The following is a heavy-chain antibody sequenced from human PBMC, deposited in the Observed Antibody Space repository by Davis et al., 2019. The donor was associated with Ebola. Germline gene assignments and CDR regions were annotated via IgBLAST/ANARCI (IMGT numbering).Heavy chain of an antibody. CDR1: GFTFSSYS. CDR3: AKQGGSSGWYKFDY. CDR2: ISGSGDST. Sequence: GGSLRLFCPASGFTFSSYSMNWVRRAPGKGLEWVTGISGSGDSTYYAESMKGRFTISRDNPKKTLYLQMNSLRAEDTAVYYCAKQGGSSGWYKFDYWGQGTQVTGSS. D-gene: IGHD6-19*01. J-gene: IGHJ4*02. V-gene: IGHV3-23*01.